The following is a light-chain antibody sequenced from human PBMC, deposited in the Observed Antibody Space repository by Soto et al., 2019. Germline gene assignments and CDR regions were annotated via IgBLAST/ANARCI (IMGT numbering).Light chain of an antibody. Sequence: EIVMTQSPATLSVSPGERATLSCRASQSVSSYLAWYQQKPGQAPSLLIYGASTRATGIPARFSGSGSGTEFTLTITSLQSEVLAVYYCQQYNNWPYTFGQGTKLEIK. CDR2: GAS. J-gene: IGKJ2*01. CDR3: QQYNNWPYT. V-gene: IGKV3-15*01. CDR1: QSVSSY.